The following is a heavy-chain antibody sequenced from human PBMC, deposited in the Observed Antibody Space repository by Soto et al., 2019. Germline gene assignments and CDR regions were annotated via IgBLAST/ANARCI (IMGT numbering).Heavy chain of an antibody. V-gene: IGHV3-30*04. Sequence: GGSLRLSCAASGFTFSSYAMHWVRQAPGKGLEWVAFISYDSRNKYYADSVEGRFTISRDNAKNSVYLQMNSLRDEDTAVYYWARIKLVEWFFINVDVYDMDVWGQGTPVTVSS. CDR3: ARIKLVEWFFINVDVYDMDV. CDR2: ISYDSRNK. CDR1: GFTFSSYA. J-gene: IGHJ6*02. D-gene: IGHD3-3*01.